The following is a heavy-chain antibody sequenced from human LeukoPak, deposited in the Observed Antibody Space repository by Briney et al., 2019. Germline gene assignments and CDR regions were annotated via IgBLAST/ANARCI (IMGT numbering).Heavy chain of an antibody. CDR1: GGSFSGYY. V-gene: IGHV4-34*01. Sequence: SETLSLTCAVYGGSFSGYYWSWIRQPPGKGLEWIGEINHSGSTNYNPSLKSRVTISVDTSKNQFSLKLSSVTAADTAVYYCARGLKRGYSYGPRFYYFDYWGQGTLVTVSS. CDR3: ARGLKRGYSYGPRFYYFDY. D-gene: IGHD5-18*01. CDR2: INHSGST. J-gene: IGHJ4*02.